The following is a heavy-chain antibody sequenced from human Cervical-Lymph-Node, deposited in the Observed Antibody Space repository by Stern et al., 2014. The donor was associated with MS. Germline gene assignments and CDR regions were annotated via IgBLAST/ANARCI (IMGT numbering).Heavy chain of an antibody. CDR2: LHASGAT. J-gene: IGHJ4*02. D-gene: IGHD1-26*01. CDR1: GASISSGTSY. V-gene: IGHV4-61*02. Sequence: QVQLQESGPGLVKPSQTLSLTCTVSGASISSGTSYWSWIRQPAGGGLEWIGRLHASGATYYNPSLKSRVTISGDPSKNQFSLNLNSVTAADTAVYYCARGHWELLGNNYFDSWGQGTLVTVSS. CDR3: ARGHWELLGNNYFDS.